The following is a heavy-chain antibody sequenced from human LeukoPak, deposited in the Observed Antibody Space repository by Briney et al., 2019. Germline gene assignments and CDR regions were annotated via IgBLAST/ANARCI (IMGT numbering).Heavy chain of an antibody. CDR2: IWYDGSNK. Sequence: PGGSLRLSCAASGFTFSSYGMHWVRQAPGKGLEWVAVIWYDGSNKYYAGSVKGRFTISRDNSKNTLYLQMNSLRVEDTAVYYCARAVGPFDYWGQGTLVTVSS. CDR1: GFTFSSYG. V-gene: IGHV3-33*01. J-gene: IGHJ4*02. CDR3: ARAVGPFDY. D-gene: IGHD3-16*01.